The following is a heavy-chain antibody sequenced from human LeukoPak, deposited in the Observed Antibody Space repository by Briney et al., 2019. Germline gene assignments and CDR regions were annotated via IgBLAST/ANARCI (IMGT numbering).Heavy chain of an antibody. CDR1: GGSISSSSYY. V-gene: IGHV4-39*01. J-gene: IGHJ3*02. CDR3: ARYSGSHYAFDI. Sequence: SETLSLTCTVSGGSISSSSYYWGWIRQPPGKGLEWIGSIYYSGNTFYNPSLKSRLTISVDTSKNQFSLKLSSVTAADTAVYYCARYSGSHYAFDIWGQGTMVTVSS. CDR2: IYYSGNT. D-gene: IGHD1-26*01.